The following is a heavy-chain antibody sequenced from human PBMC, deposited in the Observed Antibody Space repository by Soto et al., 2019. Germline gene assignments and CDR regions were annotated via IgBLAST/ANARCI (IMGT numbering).Heavy chain of an antibody. D-gene: IGHD6-19*01. CDR1: GFTFDDYT. Sequence: GGSLRLSCAASGFTFDDYTMHWVRQAPGKGLEWVSLISWDGGSTYYADSVKGRFTISRDNSKNSLYLQMNSLRTEDTALYYCARHIRAGTFDYWGQGTLVTVSS. CDR2: ISWDGGST. V-gene: IGHV3-43*01. J-gene: IGHJ4*02. CDR3: ARHIRAGTFDY.